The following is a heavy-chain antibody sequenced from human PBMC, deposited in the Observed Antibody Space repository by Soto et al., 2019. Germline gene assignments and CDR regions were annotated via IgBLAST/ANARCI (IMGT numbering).Heavy chain of an antibody. CDR1: GFTFSSYG. J-gene: IGHJ6*02. CDR2: ISYDGSNK. Sequence: QVQLVESGGGVVQPGRSLRLSCAASGFTFSSYGMHWVRQAPGKGLEWGAVISYDGSNKYYADSVKGRFTISRDNSKKSLYLQMNSLRAGDTAVYYCAKDAGRSIAVVGAAHYGMEVWCQGTTVTVS. V-gene: IGHV3-30*18. CDR3: AKDAGRSIAVVGAAHYGMEV. D-gene: IGHD2-15*01.